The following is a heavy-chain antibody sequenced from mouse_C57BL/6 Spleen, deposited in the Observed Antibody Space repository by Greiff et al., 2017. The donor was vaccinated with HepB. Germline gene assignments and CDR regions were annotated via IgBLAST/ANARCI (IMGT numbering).Heavy chain of an antibody. CDR2: IYPRSGNT. V-gene: IGHV1-81*01. D-gene: IGHD2-5*01. Sequence: VQLQESGAELARPGASVKLSCKASGYTFTSYGISWVKQRTGQGLEWIGEIYPRSGNTYYNEKFKGKATLTADKSSSTAYMELRSLTSEDSAVYFCASHEGHSKGDYWGQGTTLTVSS. J-gene: IGHJ2*01. CDR1: GYTFTSYG. CDR3: ASHEGHSKGDY.